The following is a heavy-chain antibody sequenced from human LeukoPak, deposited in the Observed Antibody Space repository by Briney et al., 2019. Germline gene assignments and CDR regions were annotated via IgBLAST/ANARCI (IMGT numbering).Heavy chain of an antibody. Sequence: GGSLRLSCAASGFTFYDFAMHWVRHFPGGGLEWVSGISWNSDDIEYADSVRGRFTISRDNAKNSLFLQMNSLRPDDTALYYCTRDVDFDHWGQGTLVTVSS. V-gene: IGHV3-9*01. CDR3: TRDVDFDH. CDR1: GFTFYDFA. D-gene: IGHD3-3*01. CDR2: ISWNSDDI. J-gene: IGHJ4*02.